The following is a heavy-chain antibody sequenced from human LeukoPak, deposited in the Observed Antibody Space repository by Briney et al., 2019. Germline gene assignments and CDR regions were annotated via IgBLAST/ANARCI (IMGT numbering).Heavy chain of an antibody. CDR3: AKSYDFWSGYSDPPFDY. Sequence: GRSLRLSCAASGFTFSSYAMSWVRQAPGKGLEWVSAISGSGGSTYYADSVKGRFTISRDNSKNTLYLQMNSLRAEDTAVYYCAKSYDFWSGYSDPPFDYWGQGTLVTVSS. D-gene: IGHD3-3*01. CDR1: GFTFSSYA. V-gene: IGHV3-23*01. CDR2: ISGSGGST. J-gene: IGHJ4*02.